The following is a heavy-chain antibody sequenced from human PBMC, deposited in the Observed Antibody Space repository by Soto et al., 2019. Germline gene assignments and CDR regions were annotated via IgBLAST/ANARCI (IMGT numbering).Heavy chain of an antibody. CDR1: GFTFSSFG. CDR2: ISYDGSSK. D-gene: IGHD4-17*01. Sequence: QVQLVESGGGVVQPGRSLRLSCAASGFTFSSFGMHWVRQAPGKGLEWVAVISYDGSSKYYADSVKGRFTISRDNSKNTLYLQMNSLRADDTAVYYCAKDAYDYYYYYGMDVWGQGTTVTVSS. CDR3: AKDAYDYYYYYGMDV. J-gene: IGHJ6*02. V-gene: IGHV3-30*18.